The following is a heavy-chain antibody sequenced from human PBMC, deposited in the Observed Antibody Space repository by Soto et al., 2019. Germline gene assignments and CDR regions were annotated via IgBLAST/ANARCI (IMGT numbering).Heavy chain of an antibody. Sequence: GESLKISCTGFGYTFTTFWISWVRQMPGKGLEWMGRIDPGDTYATYSPAFQGHVTISADKATSTAYLQWSSLKASDTAMYYCARIYCTTTTCDRWFDPWGQGTLVTVS. CDR3: ARIYCTTTTCDRWFDP. CDR2: IDPGDTYA. D-gene: IGHD2-2*01. V-gene: IGHV5-10-1*01. J-gene: IGHJ5*02. CDR1: GYTFTTFW.